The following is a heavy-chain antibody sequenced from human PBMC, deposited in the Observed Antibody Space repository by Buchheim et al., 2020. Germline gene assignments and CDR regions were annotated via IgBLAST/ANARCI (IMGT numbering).Heavy chain of an antibody. CDR3: ARDEVDYDSSGYFDY. Sequence: QVQLVQSGAEVKKPGSSVKVSCKASGGTFSSYTISWVRQAPGQGLEWMGRIIPILGIANYAQKFQGRVTITAEKSTNTAYMELSSLRSEDTAVYYCARDEVDYDSSGYFDYWGQGTL. CDR1: GGTFSSYT. CDR2: IIPILGIA. D-gene: IGHD3-22*01. V-gene: IGHV1-69*08. J-gene: IGHJ4*02.